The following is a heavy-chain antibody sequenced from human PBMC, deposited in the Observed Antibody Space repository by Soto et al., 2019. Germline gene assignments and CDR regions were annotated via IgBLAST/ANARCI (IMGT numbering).Heavy chain of an antibody. D-gene: IGHD2-15*01. CDR1: GYSISSSNW. J-gene: IGHJ6*02. CDR3: ARGGGANYYYAMDV. Sequence: PSETLSLTCAVSGYSISSSNWWGWIRQPPGKGLEWIGDIYYSGSTYYNPSLKSRVTMSVDTSKNQFSLKLSSVTAADTAVYYCARGGGANYYYAMDVWGQGTTVTVSS. V-gene: IGHV4-28*03. CDR2: IYYSGST.